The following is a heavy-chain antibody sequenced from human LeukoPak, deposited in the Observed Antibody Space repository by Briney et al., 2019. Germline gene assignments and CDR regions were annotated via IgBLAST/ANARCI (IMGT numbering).Heavy chain of an antibody. Sequence: PGGSLRLSCATSGFTFNTNAMSWVRQAPVKGLEWVSTIGNTETFYADSVTGRFTISRDNSKNTVYLHMNSLRVEDTAVYYCAKDWIQFNRVFDCFDSWGQGTLVTVSS. CDR2: IGNTET. D-gene: IGHD2-21*01. CDR3: AKDWIQFNRVFDCFDS. V-gene: IGHV3-23*01. J-gene: IGHJ4*02. CDR1: GFTFNTNA.